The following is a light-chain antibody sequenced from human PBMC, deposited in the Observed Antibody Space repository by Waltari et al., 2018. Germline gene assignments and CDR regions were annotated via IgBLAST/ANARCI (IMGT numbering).Light chain of an antibody. CDR3: FSYADGRSLV. CDR1: RTDLGSSTL. J-gene: IGLJ2*01. Sequence: QSALTQPASVSGSPGQSISISCTGSRTDLGSSTLVSWYQHPPDKAPKLLIYAGNERPAGISHRFSGSKSGNTASLTISTLQSEDEADYYCFSYADGRSLVFGGGTKVTVL. V-gene: IGLV2-23*01. CDR2: AGN.